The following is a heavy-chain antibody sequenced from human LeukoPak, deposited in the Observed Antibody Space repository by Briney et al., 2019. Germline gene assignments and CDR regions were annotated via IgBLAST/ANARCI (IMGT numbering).Heavy chain of an antibody. CDR3: ARMVRGWNQYYFDY. J-gene: IGHJ4*02. CDR2: IYSGGST. CDR1: GGSISSYY. D-gene: IGHD3-10*01. Sequence: ETLSLTCTVSGGSISSYYWSWIRQPPGKGLEWVSVIYSGGSTYYADSVKGRFTISRDNSKNTLYLQMNSLRAEDTAVYYCARMVRGWNQYYFDYWGQGTLVTVSS. V-gene: IGHV3-66*01.